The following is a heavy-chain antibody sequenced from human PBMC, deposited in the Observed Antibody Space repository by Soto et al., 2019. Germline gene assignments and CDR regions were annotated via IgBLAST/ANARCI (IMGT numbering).Heavy chain of an antibody. CDR2: IWYDGSNK. CDR3: AREGLKYSSSSDRRIDP. V-gene: IGHV3-33*01. J-gene: IGHJ5*02. CDR1: GFTFSSYG. D-gene: IGHD6-6*01. Sequence: GGSLRLSCAASGFTFSSYGMHWVRQAPGKGLEWVAVIWYDGSNKYYADSVKGRFIISRDNSKNTLNLQMNSLRAEDTAVYYCAREGLKYSSSSDRRIDPWGQGTLVTVSS.